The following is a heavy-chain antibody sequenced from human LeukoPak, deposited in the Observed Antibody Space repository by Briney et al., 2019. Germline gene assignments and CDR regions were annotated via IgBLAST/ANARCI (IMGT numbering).Heavy chain of an antibody. J-gene: IGHJ3*02. V-gene: IGHV3-11*04. CDR2: ISSSGSTI. CDR1: GFTFSDYY. D-gene: IGHD4-17*01. Sequence: GGSLRLSCAASGFTFSDYYMSWIRQAPGKGLEWVSYISSSGSTIYYADSVKGRFTISRDDSKNTLYLQMNSLRAEDTAVYYCALTTVTTDAFDIWGQGTMVTVSS. CDR3: ALTTVTTDAFDI.